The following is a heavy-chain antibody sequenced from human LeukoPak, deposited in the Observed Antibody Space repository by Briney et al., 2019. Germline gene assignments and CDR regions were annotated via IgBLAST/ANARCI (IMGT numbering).Heavy chain of an antibody. V-gene: IGHV1-2*02. J-gene: IGHJ4*02. CDR3: AREVDDSSGYYYGY. CDR2: INPNSGGT. CDR1: GYTFTSYG. Sequence: ASVKVSCKASGYTFTSYGISWVRQAPGQGLEWMGWINPNSGGTNYAQKFQGRVTMTRDTSISTAYMELSRLRSDDTAVYYCAREVDDSSGYYYGYWGQGTLVTVSS. D-gene: IGHD3-22*01.